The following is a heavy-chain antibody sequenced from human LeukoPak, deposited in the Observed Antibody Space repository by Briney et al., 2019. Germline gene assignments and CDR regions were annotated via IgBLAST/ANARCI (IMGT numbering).Heavy chain of an antibody. D-gene: IGHD4-17*01. J-gene: IGHJ3*02. Sequence: SETLSLTCTVSGGSISSYYWSWIRQPPGKGLEWIGEINHSGSTNYNPSLKSRVTISVGTSKNQFSLKLSSVTAADTAVYYCASNDYGDFLGAFDIWGQGTMVTVSS. CDR1: GGSISSYY. CDR2: INHSGST. V-gene: IGHV4-34*09. CDR3: ASNDYGDFLGAFDI.